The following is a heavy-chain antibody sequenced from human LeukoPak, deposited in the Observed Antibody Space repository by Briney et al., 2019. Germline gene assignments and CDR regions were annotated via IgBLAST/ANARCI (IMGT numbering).Heavy chain of an antibody. J-gene: IGHJ5*02. D-gene: IGHD5-12*01. Sequence: SRTLSLTCAISGDSVSSNSAAWNWIRQSPSRGLEWLGRTYYRSKWYNDYAVSVKSRITINPDTSKNQFSLQLNSVTPEDTAVYYCAREEVAVATTYPGAPNNWFDPWGQGTLVTVSS. CDR1: GDSVSSNSAA. CDR3: AREEVAVATTYPGAPNNWFDP. V-gene: IGHV6-1*01. CDR2: TYYRSKWYN.